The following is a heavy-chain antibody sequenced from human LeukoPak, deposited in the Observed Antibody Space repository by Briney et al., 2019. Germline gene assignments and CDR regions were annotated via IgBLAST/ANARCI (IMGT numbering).Heavy chain of an antibody. CDR1: GFTFGNSW. D-gene: IGHD5-18*01. CDR2: IKQDGSET. Sequence: GGSLRLSCVASGFTFGNSWMNWVRQAPGEGLEWVANIKQDGSETFHVDSVKGRFTISRDNSKNSLYLQMNSLRNDDTALYYCAKDTEGYTYGYYYYGMDVWGQGTTVTVSS. V-gene: IGHV3-7*05. J-gene: IGHJ6*02. CDR3: AKDTEGYTYGYYYYGMDV.